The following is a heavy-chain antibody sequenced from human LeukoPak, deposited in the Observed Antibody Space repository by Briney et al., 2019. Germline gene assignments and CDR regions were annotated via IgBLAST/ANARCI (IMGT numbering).Heavy chain of an antibody. V-gene: IGHV3-23*01. D-gene: IGHD3-22*01. CDR3: ARASDSTGYPQLPFDY. CDR1: GFTFSSYA. Sequence: GGSLRLSCAASGFTFSSYAMSWVRQAPGKGLEWVSGFSGVGGGGSTFYADSVKGRFTISRDNSKSTLYLQMNRLRAEDTALYYCARASDSTGYPQLPFDYWGQGTLVTVSS. J-gene: IGHJ4*02. CDR2: FSGVGGGGST.